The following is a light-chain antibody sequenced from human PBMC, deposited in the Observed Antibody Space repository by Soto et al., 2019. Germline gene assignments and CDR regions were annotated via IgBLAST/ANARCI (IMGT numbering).Light chain of an antibody. CDR2: AAS. Sequence: DIQMTQSPTSLSASVGDRVTITCRASQDIRNFVAWYQQKPGKAPKLLIYAASTLQSGVPSRFSGSGSGTDFTLTINSLQPEDVATYSGQKYSSVPVFGPGTKVESN. CDR1: QDIRNF. CDR3: QKYSSVPV. V-gene: IGKV1-27*01. J-gene: IGKJ3*01.